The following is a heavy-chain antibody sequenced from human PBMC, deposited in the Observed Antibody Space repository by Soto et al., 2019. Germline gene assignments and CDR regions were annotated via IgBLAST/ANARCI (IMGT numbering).Heavy chain of an antibody. CDR1: GFTFSSYA. J-gene: IGHJ4*02. CDR2: ISYDGSNK. Sequence: QVQLVESGGGVVQPGRSLRLSCAASGFTFSSYAMHWVRQAPGKGLEWVAVISYDGSNKYYADSVKGRFTISRDNSKNPLYLQMNSLRAEDTAVYYCARDQGEMATIAFDYWGQGTLVTVSS. CDR3: ARDQGEMATIAFDY. D-gene: IGHD5-12*01. V-gene: IGHV3-30-3*01.